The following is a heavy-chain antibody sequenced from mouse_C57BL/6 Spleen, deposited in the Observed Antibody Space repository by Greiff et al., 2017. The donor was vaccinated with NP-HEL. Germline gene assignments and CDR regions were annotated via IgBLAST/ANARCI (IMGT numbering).Heavy chain of an antibody. D-gene: IGHD1-1*01. J-gene: IGHJ2*01. V-gene: IGHV1-52*01. CDR1: GYTFTSYW. CDR3: ARRSHYGSSLFFDY. Sequence: QVQLQQPGAELVRPGSSVKLSCKASGYTFTSYWMHWVKQRPIQGLEWIGNIDPSDSETHYNQKFKDKATLTVDKSSSTAYMQLSSLTSEDSAVYYCARRSHYGSSLFFDYWGQGTTLTVSS. CDR2: IDPSDSET.